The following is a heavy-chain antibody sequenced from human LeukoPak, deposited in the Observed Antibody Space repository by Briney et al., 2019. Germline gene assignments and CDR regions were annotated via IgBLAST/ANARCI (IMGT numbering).Heavy chain of an antibody. J-gene: IGHJ4*02. CDR2: INHSGST. CDR3: ARGEYGVNSGFWGLFDH. Sequence: SDTLSLTCAVYGGSFSGYYWSWIRQHPRTGLEWIGEINHSGSTSDNPSLMSLVTISVDTSKNLFSRKLSAVTAADTAVYYCARGEYGVNSGFWGLFDHWGQGTLVTVSS. CDR1: GGSFSGYY. V-gene: IGHV4-34*01. D-gene: IGHD4-23*01.